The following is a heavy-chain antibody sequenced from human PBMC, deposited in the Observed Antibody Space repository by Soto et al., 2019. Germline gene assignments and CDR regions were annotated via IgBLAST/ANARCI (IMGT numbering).Heavy chain of an antibody. Sequence: QVQLVQSGAEVKKPGASVKVSCKASGYTFTGYFMHWVRQAPGQGLEWMGWINSNSGATKYEQKFQGRVTLSRDTSISTAYMELSGLRSDDTAVYYCARGGGTILAPLPWGQGTLVTVSS. J-gene: IGHJ5*02. CDR1: GYTFTGYF. D-gene: IGHD3-3*01. CDR3: ARGGGTILAPLP. V-gene: IGHV1-2*02. CDR2: INSNSGAT.